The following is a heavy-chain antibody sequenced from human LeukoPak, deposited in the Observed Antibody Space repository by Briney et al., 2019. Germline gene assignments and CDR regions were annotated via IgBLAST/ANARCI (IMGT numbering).Heavy chain of an antibody. Sequence: KASETLSLTCTVSGGSISSSSYYWGWIRQPPGKGLEWIGSIYYSGSTYYNPSLKSRVTISVDTSKNQFSLKLSSVTAADTAVYYCARSGEYSYGYGDYWGQGTLVTVSS. CDR1: GGSISSSSYY. CDR3: ARSGEYSYGYGDY. D-gene: IGHD5-18*01. CDR2: IYYSGST. J-gene: IGHJ4*02. V-gene: IGHV4-39*07.